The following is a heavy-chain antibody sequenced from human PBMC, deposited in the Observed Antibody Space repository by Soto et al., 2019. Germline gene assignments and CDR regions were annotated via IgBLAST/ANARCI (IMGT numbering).Heavy chain of an antibody. V-gene: IGHV1-69*05. CDR1: GGTFSSYA. CDR2: IIPIFGTE. J-gene: IGHJ4*02. CDR3: ACAGEGYLYY. Sequence: QVQLVQSGAEAKKPGSSVKVSCKASGGTFSSYAISWVRQAPGQGLEWMGGIIPIFGTENYAQKIQGRVTMTSAESTSTSYMELCSLGPEDTALYYCACAGEGYLYYCCQGTQVSAPS.